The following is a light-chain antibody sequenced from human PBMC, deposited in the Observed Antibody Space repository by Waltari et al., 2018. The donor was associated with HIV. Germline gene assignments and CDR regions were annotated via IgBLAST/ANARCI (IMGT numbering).Light chain of an antibody. CDR2: GKN. CDR1: SLRTYY. CDR3: NSRDISGNHVV. Sequence: SSELTQDPAVSVALGQTVKITCQGDSLRTYYASWYQQKPGQAPILVIYGKNNRPSGIPDRFSGFSSGNTASLTITGAQAEDEADYYCNSRDISGNHVVFGGGTKLTVL. J-gene: IGLJ2*01. V-gene: IGLV3-19*01.